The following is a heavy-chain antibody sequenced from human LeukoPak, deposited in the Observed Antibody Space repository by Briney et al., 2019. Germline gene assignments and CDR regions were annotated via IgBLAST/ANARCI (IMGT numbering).Heavy chain of an antibody. CDR1: GGSISSGSYY. Sequence: PSETLSLTCTVSGGSISSGSYYWSWIRQPAGKGLEWIGYIYYSGSTNYNPSLKSRVTISVDTSKNQFSLKLSSVTAADTAVYYCARLQQWLDAFDIWGQGTMVTVSS. CDR3: ARLQQWLDAFDI. CDR2: IYYSGST. J-gene: IGHJ3*02. D-gene: IGHD6-19*01. V-gene: IGHV4-61*10.